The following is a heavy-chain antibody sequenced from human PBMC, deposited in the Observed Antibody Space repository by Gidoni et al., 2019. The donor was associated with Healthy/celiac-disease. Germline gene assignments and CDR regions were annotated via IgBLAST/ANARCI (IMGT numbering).Heavy chain of an antibody. J-gene: IGHJ4*02. CDR2: IWDDGSNK. D-gene: IGHD2-15*01. Sequence: QVQLVESGGGVVQPGRSLRLSCAASGFTFSSYGMHWVRQAPGKGLEWVAVIWDDGSNKYYADSVKGRFTISRDNSKNTLYLQMNSLRAEDTAVYYCARVTCSVGSCPVDYWGQGTLVTVYS. CDR3: ARVTCSVGSCPVDY. CDR1: GFTFSSYG. V-gene: IGHV3-33*01.